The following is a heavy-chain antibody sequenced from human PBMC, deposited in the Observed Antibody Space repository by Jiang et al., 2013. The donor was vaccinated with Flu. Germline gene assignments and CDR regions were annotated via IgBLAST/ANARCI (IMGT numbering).Heavy chain of an antibody. J-gene: IGHJ4*02. CDR3: VRERTMGAATSAFDS. V-gene: IGHV1-2*02. D-gene: IGHD1-26*01. CDR1: GYTFIDYY. CDR2: INPKRGGT. Sequence: QLVESGAEVKKPGASVKVSCKASGYTFIDYYIHWVRQAPGLGLEWMGWINPKRGGTNYAQRFQGRVTMTRDTSISTAYMELSRLRSDDTAVYYCVRERTMGAATSAFDSWGQGTLVTVSS.